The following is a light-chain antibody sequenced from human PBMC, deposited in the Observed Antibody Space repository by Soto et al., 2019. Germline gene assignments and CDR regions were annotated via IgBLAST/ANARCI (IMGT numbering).Light chain of an antibody. J-gene: IGKJ4*01. CDR3: QPYNIYPLI. CDR2: KAS. CDR1: QSISSW. V-gene: IGKV1-5*03. Sequence: DIQMTQSPSTLSASVGDRVTITCRASQSISSWLAWYQQKPGKAPKLLIYKASSLESWVPSRFSGSGSGTEFTLTISSLQPDDFATYYCQPYNIYPLIFGGGTQVEIK.